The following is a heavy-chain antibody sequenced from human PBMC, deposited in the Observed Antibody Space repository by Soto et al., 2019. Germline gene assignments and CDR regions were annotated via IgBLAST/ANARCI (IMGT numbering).Heavy chain of an antibody. V-gene: IGHV4-39*01. CDR1: GASIRSSSYC. CDR3: VSPGRRTCGNSLFGSMDV. Sequence: KPSETLSLTCTVSGASIRSSSYCWGWVRQPPGKGLQWIGSFCYSGSTYYNPSLERRLTISVDTSKNQCSLNLTSVTAADTAVYFCVSPGRRTCGNSLFGSMDVWGQGTTVTVSS. D-gene: IGHD2-21*01. CDR2: FCYSGST. J-gene: IGHJ6*02.